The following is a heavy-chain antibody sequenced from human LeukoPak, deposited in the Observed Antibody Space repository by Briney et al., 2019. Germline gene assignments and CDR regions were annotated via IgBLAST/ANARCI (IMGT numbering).Heavy chain of an antibody. CDR1: GFTVSSNY. CDR3: AKGVVVVVAAMPYYFDY. Sequence: GGSLRLSCAASGFTVSSNYMSWVRQAPGKGLEWVSVIYSGGSTYYADSVKGRFTISRDNSKNTLYLQMNSLRAEDTAVYYCAKGVVVVVAAMPYYFDYWGQGTLVTVSS. J-gene: IGHJ4*02. D-gene: IGHD2-15*01. CDR2: IYSGGST. V-gene: IGHV3-66*01.